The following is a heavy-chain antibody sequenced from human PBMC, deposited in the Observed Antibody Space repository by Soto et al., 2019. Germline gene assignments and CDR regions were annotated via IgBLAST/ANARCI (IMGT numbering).Heavy chain of an antibody. CDR1: GYTFTSYY. CDR2: INPSGGST. V-gene: IGHV1-46*03. J-gene: IGHJ4*02. Sequence: QVQLVQSGAEVKKPGASVKVSCKASGYTFTSYYMHWVRQAPGQGLEWMGIINPSGGSTSYAQKFQGRVTMTRDTSTSTVYMELSSLRSEDTAVYYCARDRVDCSGGSCYQYPQDYWGQGTLVTVSS. D-gene: IGHD2-15*01. CDR3: ARDRVDCSGGSCYQYPQDY.